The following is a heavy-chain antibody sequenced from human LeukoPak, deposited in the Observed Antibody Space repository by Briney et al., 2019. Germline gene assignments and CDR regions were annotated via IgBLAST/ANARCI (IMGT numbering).Heavy chain of an antibody. Sequence: GGSLRLSCAASGFTFSSYAMNWVRQAPGKGLAWVSGINNSGGSTHYADSVKGRFTISRDNSKNTLYLQMNSLRAEDTAVYYCAKPPGLRRLDPWGQGTLVTVSS. CDR3: AKPPGLRRLDP. J-gene: IGHJ5*02. CDR1: GFTFSSYA. V-gene: IGHV3-23*01. CDR2: INNSGGST. D-gene: IGHD5-12*01.